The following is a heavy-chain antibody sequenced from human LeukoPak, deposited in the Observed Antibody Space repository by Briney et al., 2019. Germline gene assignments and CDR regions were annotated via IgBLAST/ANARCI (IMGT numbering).Heavy chain of an antibody. CDR1: GCSFIRYW. J-gene: IGHJ4*02. CDR3: ARHGWDIRTEIDY. D-gene: IGHD2-15*01. Sequence: GAALQTSWWGSGCSFIRYWSGGVRQLPGKGLEWRVVINHGDSDTRYSPSFKGQVTISADKSSSTSYLEWSSLRASDTAVYYCARHGWDIRTEIDYWGQGTLVTVSS. V-gene: IGHV5-51*01. CDR2: INHGDSDT.